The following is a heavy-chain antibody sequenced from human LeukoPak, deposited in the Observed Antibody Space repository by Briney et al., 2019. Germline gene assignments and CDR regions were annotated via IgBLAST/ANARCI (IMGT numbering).Heavy chain of an antibody. J-gene: IGHJ4*02. D-gene: IGHD3-9*01. CDR1: GFTFSSYW. CDR3: ARGGTDYDILTGPNPGYFDY. CDR2: IKQDGSEK. V-gene: IGHV3-7*03. Sequence: GGSLRLSCAASGFTFSSYWMSWVRQAPGKGLEWVANIKQDGSEKYYVDSVKGRFTISRDNAKNSLYLQMNSLRAEDTAVYYCARGGTDYDILTGPNPGYFDYWGQGTLVTVSS.